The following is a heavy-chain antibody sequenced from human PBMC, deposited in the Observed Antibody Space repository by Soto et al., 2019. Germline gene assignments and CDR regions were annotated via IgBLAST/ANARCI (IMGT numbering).Heavy chain of an antibody. CDR2: IYYSGST. CDR1: GGSISSSGYY. CDR3: ARGEGAFDI. V-gene: IGHV4-39*01. Sequence: SETLSLTCTVSGGSISSSGYYWGWIRQPPGKGLEWIGSIYYSGSTYYNPSLKSRVTISVDTSKNQFSLKLSSVTAADTAVYYCARGEGAFDIWGQGTMVTVSS. J-gene: IGHJ3*02.